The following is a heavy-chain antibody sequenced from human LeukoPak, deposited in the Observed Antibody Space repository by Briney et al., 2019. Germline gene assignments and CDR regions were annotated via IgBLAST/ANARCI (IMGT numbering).Heavy chain of an antibody. CDR1: VFTVSSNY. CDR2: IYSGGST. V-gene: IGHV3-53*01. J-gene: IGHJ4*02. Sequence: GGSLRLSCAASVFTVSSNYMSWVRQAPGKGLEWVSVIYSGGSTYYADSVKGRFTISRDNSKNTLYLQMNSLRAEDTAVYYCARESGYSYGYYYFDYWGQGTLVTVSS. CDR3: ARESGYSYGYYYFDY. D-gene: IGHD5-18*01.